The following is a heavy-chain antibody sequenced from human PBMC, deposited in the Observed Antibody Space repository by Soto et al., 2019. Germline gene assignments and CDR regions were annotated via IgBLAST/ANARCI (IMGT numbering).Heavy chain of an antibody. CDR3: ARGSRDGYNCDY. CDR1: GFTFSSYS. Sequence: TGGSLRLSCAASGFTFSSYSMNWVRQAPGKGLEWVSSISSSSSYIYYADSVKGRFTISRDNAKNSLYLQMNSLRAEDTAVYYCARGSRDGYNCDYWGQGTLVTVSS. CDR2: ISSSSSYI. J-gene: IGHJ4*02. V-gene: IGHV3-21*01. D-gene: IGHD5-12*01.